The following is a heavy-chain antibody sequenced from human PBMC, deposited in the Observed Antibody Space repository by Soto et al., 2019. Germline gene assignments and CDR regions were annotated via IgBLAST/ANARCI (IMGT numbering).Heavy chain of an antibody. J-gene: IGHJ4*02. Sequence: QVQLQESGPGLVKPSQTLSLTCTVSGGSISSGGYYWSWIRQHPGKGLEWIGYIYYSGSPYYNPSLKSRVTISVDTSKNQFSLKLSSVTAADTAVYSCARDRFGELLPLDWGQGTLVTVSS. V-gene: IGHV4-31*03. CDR2: IYYSGSP. D-gene: IGHD3-10*01. CDR3: ARDRFGELLPLD. CDR1: GGSISSGGYY.